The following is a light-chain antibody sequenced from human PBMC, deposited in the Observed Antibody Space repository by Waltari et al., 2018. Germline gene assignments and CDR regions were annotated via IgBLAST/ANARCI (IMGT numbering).Light chain of an antibody. J-gene: IGKJ2*01. CDR3: QQRYNWPHT. CDR2: DAS. Sequence: EIVLTQSPATVSLSLGERATLSCRASQSVDINLAWYQQKPGQAPRLLIYDASNRATGISARFSGSGSGTEFTLTISSLEPEDFALYYCQQRYNWPHTFGRGTKLEIK. CDR1: QSVDIN. V-gene: IGKV3-11*01.